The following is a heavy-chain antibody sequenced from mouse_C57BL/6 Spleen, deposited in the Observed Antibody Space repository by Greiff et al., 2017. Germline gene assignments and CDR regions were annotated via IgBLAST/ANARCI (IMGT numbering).Heavy chain of an antibody. CDR1: GYSITSGYY. Sequence: EVKLQESGPGLVKPSQSLSLTCSVTGYSITSGYYWNWIRQFPGNKLEWMGYISYDGSNNYNPSLKNRISITRDTSKNQFFLKLNSVTTEDTATYYCARGYGNYGFAYWGQGTLVTVSA. V-gene: IGHV3-6*01. CDR3: ARGYGNYGFAY. J-gene: IGHJ3*01. CDR2: ISYDGSN. D-gene: IGHD2-1*01.